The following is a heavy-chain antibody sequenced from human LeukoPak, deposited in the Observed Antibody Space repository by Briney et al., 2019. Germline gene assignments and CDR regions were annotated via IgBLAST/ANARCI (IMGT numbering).Heavy chain of an antibody. CDR2: ISSGSSYI. CDR3: AKDLGGGSGCYDL. V-gene: IGHV3-21*01. CDR1: GFTFNAYT. J-gene: IGHJ2*01. D-gene: IGHD6-19*01. Sequence: GGSLRLSCAASGFTFNAYTINWVRQAPGKGLEWVSSISSGSSYIYYADSVKGRFTISRDNAKNSLYLQMNSLRAEDTAVYYCAKDLGGGSGCYDLWGRGTLVTVSS.